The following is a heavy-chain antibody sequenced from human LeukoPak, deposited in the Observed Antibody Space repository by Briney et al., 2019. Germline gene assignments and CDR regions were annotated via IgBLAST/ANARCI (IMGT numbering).Heavy chain of an antibody. CDR1: GGSFSGYY. CDR3: ARVHYYDNSGYWFFDY. CDR2: INHSGST. V-gene: IGHV4-34*01. Sequence: SETLSLTCAVYGGSFSGYYWSWIRQPPGKGREWIGEINHSGSTNYNPSLKSRVSMSLDTSKNQLSLKLSSVTAAETAVYYCARVHYYDNSGYWFFDYWGQGNLVTVSS. D-gene: IGHD3-22*01. J-gene: IGHJ4*02.